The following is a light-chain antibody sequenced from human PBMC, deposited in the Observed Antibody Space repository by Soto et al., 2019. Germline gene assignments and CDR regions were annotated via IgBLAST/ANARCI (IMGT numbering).Light chain of an antibody. V-gene: IGKV3-11*01. Sequence: EIVLTQSPATLSLSAGERVTLSCRASQSVDTMVAWYQQQVGRTPRLLIYETSNRATGVPARFSGSGSGTDVTLTISRLEPEDFAIYFCQVRTDWPPFEYPFGHGTTLEVK. CDR2: ETS. CDR1: QSVDTM. J-gene: IGKJ2*01. CDR3: QVRTDWPPFEYP.